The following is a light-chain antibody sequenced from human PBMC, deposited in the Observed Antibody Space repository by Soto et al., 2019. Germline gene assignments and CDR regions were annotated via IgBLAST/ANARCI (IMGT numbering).Light chain of an antibody. J-gene: IGKJ2*01. Sequence: DIVLTQSPLSLPVTPGEPASISCRSSQSLLHSNGYNYVDWYLQTAGQSPQLLMYMSANRASGVPERFSGSGSGTDFTLKISRVEAEDVGVYYCMQALQTPYTFGQGTKLEIK. CDR2: MSA. V-gene: IGKV2-28*01. CDR3: MQALQTPYT. CDR1: QSLLHSNGYNY.